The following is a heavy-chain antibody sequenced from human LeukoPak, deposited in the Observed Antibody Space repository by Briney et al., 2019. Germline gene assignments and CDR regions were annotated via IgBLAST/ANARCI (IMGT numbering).Heavy chain of an antibody. V-gene: IGHV4-61*01. D-gene: IGHD3-10*01. CDR1: GGSVSSGSYY. CDR3: ARRGGYYYGSGSYRNWFHP. CDR2: IYCSGST. J-gene: IGHJ5*02. Sequence: SETLSLTCTVSGGSVSSGSYYWSWIRQPPGKGLEWIGYIYCSGSTNYNPSLKSRVTIAVYTSKNQFSLKLSSVTAADTAVYYCARRGGYYYGSGSYRNWFHPWGQGTLVTVSS.